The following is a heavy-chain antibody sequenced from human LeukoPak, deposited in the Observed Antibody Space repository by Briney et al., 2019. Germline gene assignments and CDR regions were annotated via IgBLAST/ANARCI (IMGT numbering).Heavy chain of an antibody. Sequence: ASVKVSCKASGYTFTSYGISWVRQAPGQGLEWMGWISAYNGNTNYAQKLQGRVPMTTDTSTSTAYMELRSLRSDDTAVYYCARALRNYYDSSGYYHRNRPFDYWGQGTLVTVSS. CDR1: GYTFTSYG. CDR2: ISAYNGNT. J-gene: IGHJ4*02. V-gene: IGHV1-18*01. D-gene: IGHD3-22*01. CDR3: ARALRNYYDSSGYYHRNRPFDY.